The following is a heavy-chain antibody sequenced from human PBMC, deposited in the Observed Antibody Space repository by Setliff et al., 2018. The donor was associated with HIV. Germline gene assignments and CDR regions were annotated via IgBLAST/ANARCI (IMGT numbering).Heavy chain of an antibody. V-gene: IGHV4-39*01. CDR2: VHYGGST. D-gene: IGHD3-3*01. CDR3: ARREAYYDLWSGYYIY. J-gene: IGHJ4*02. CDR1: GGPISTNDYY. Sequence: SETLSLTCTVSGGPISTNDYYWGFIRQSPGKGLEWIASVHYGGSTYYNPSLKSRVTISVDTSKKQFSLKLSSVTAADTAVYYCARREAYYDLWSGYYIYWGQGTLVTVSS.